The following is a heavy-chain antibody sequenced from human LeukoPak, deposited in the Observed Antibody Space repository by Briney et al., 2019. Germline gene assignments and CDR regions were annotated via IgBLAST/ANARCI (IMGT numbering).Heavy chain of an antibody. CDR2: INHSGST. D-gene: IGHD6-6*01. CDR1: GGSFSGYY. Sequence: SETLSLTCAVYGGSFSGYYWSWIRQPPGKGLEWIGEINHSGSTNYNPSLKSRVTISVDTSENQFSLKLSSVTAADTAVYYCARGPSDSSSSHNFDYWGQGTLVTVSS. V-gene: IGHV4-34*01. CDR3: ARGPSDSSSSHNFDY. J-gene: IGHJ4*02.